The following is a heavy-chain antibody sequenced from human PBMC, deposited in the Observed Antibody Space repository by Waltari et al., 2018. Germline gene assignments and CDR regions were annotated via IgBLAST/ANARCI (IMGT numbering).Heavy chain of an antibody. CDR1: GGSISSSSYY. J-gene: IGHJ4*02. Sequence: QLQLQESGPGLVKPSETLSLTCTVSGGSISSSSYYWGWIRQPPGKGLEWIGSIYYSGTTYYNPSLKIRFTISVDTSKTQFSLKLSSVTAADTAVYYCARAPDQLRAIDYWGQGTLVTVSS. V-gene: IGHV4-39*01. CDR2: IYYSGTT. CDR3: ARAPDQLRAIDY.